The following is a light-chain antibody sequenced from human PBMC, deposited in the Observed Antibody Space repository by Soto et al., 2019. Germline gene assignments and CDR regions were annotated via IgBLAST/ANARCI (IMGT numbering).Light chain of an antibody. CDR1: SSDVGAYNC. V-gene: IGLV2-8*01. J-gene: IGLJ1*01. CDR2: DVD. Sequence: QSALTQPPSASGSPGQSVTISCTGTSSDVGAYNCVSWYQQYPGKAPTLMIYDVDKRPSGVPHRFSGSKSGNTASLTVSGLQAEDEADYYCRLYACRDNFRIFGSGPKVTVL. CDR3: RLYACRDNFRI.